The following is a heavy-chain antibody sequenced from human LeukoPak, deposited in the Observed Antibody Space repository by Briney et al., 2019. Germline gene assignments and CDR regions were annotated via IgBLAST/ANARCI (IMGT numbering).Heavy chain of an antibody. CDR3: ARDGSAHSSGYYADY. J-gene: IGHJ4*02. V-gene: IGHV3-33*01. CDR2: IWYDGSNK. CDR1: GFTFSSYG. Sequence: PGGSLRLSCAASGFTFSSYGMHWVRQAPGKGLEWVAVIWYDGSNKYYADSVKGRFTISRDNSKNTLYLQMNSLRAEDTAVYYCARDGSAHSSGYYADYWGQGTLVTVSS. D-gene: IGHD3-22*01.